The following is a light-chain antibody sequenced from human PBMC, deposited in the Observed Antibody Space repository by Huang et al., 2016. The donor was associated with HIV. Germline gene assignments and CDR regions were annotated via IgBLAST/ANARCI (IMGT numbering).Light chain of an antibody. CDR2: WAS. CDR1: QAVLKNSNKKND. Sequence: DIEMTQSPDSLTVSLGARAIINCKSSQAVLKNSNKKNDLAGYQQRPGQPPKVLICWASSRESGVPDRFSGSGSGTDFNLTISSLQPEDLAVYYCQQYYSPPYTFGQGTRLEI. CDR3: QQYYSPPYT. J-gene: IGKJ2*01. V-gene: IGKV4-1*01.